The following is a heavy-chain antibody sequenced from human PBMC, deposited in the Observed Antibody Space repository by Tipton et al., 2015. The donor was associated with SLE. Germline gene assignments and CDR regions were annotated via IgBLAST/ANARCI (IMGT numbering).Heavy chain of an antibody. CDR2: ISYDGSNK. V-gene: IGHV3-30*04. CDR1: GFTFSSYA. J-gene: IGHJ4*02. Sequence: SLRLSCAASGFTFSSYAMHWVRQAPGKGLEWVAVISYDGSNKYYADSVKGRFTISRDNSKNTLYLQMNSLRAEDTAVYYCAREWYGDLRFDYWGQGTLVTVSS. D-gene: IGHD4-17*01. CDR3: AREWYGDLRFDY.